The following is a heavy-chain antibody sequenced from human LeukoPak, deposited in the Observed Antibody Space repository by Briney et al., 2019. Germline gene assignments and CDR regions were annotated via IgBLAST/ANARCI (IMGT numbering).Heavy chain of an antibody. CDR2: ISIGGDS. J-gene: IGHJ4*02. Sequence: GGSLRLSCAASGFIVSGSYMYWVRQTPGKGLEWVSTISIGGDSYHADSVKPRFTISRDNSKNTLFLQMSSLRSEGTAVYYCARGGPLGFWGQGTLVTVSS. CDR1: GFIVSGSY. V-gene: IGHV3-66*01. CDR3: ARGGPLGF.